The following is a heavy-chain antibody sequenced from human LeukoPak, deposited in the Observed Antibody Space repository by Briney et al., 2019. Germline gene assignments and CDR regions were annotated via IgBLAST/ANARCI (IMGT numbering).Heavy chain of an antibody. CDR2: LSGSGDTT. CDR1: GFTFSNYA. CDR3: AKVFSFQSFDWVLYVDH. Sequence: GGSLRLSCAASGFTFSNYAMSWVRQAPGKGLEWVSSLSGSGDTTYYADSVKGRFTISRDNSKNTLYLQMNSLRVEDTAVYYCAKVFSFQSFDWVLYVDHWCHGTLVIVSS. J-gene: IGHJ1*01. V-gene: IGHV3-23*01. D-gene: IGHD3-9*01.